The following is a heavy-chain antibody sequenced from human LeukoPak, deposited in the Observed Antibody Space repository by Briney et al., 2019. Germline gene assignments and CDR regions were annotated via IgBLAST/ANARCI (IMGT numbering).Heavy chain of an antibody. CDR2: IKQDGSEK. V-gene: IGHV3-7*01. CDR1: GFTFSNYW. Sequence: PGGSLRLSCAASGFTFSNYWMSWVRQSPGKGLEWVANIKQDGSEKYYMDSVKGRFTISIDNAKNSLYLQMNSLGAEDTAVYYCASLPGSYSSDYWGQGTLVTVSS. D-gene: IGHD1-26*01. CDR3: ASLPGSYSSDY. J-gene: IGHJ4*02.